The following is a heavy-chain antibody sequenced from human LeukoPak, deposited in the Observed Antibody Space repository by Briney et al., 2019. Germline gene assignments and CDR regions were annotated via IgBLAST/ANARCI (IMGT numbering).Heavy chain of an antibody. CDR1: GFSLSTSGMR. Sequence: SGPALVKPIQTLTLTCTFSGFSLSTSGMRVSWIRQPPGKALEWLARIDWDDDKFYSTSLKTRLTISKDTSKNQVVLTMTNMDPVDTATYYCARISGSYDLIFDYWGQGTLVTVSS. CDR3: ARISGSYDLIFDY. CDR2: IDWDDDK. J-gene: IGHJ4*02. V-gene: IGHV2-70*04. D-gene: IGHD1-26*01.